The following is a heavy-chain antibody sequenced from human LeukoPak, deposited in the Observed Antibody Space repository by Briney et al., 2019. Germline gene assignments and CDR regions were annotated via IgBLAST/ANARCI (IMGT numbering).Heavy chain of an antibody. CDR3: ARGVGATQLYYFDY. D-gene: IGHD1-26*01. CDR1: GYTFTSYD. J-gene: IGHJ4*02. CDR2: MNPNSGNT. Sequence: ASVKVSCKASGYTFTSYDINWVRQATGQGLEWVGWMNPNSGNTGYAQKFQGRVTITRNTSISTAYMELSSLRSEDTAVYYCARGVGATQLYYFDYWGQGTLVTVSS. V-gene: IGHV1-8*03.